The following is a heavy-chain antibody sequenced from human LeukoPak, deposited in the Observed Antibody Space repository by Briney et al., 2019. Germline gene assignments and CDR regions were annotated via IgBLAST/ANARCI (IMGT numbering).Heavy chain of an antibody. D-gene: IGHD3-22*01. CDR1: GGSISSYY. CDR3: ASDDDGSGGYYYYFDY. J-gene: IGHJ4*02. Sequence: PSETLSLTCTVSGGSISSYYWSWIRQPPGKGLEWIGYIYYSGSTNYNPSLKSRVTISVDTSKNQFSLTLSSVTAADTAVYYCASDDDGSGGYYYYFDYWGQGTLVTVSS. CDR2: IYYSGST. V-gene: IGHV4-59*01.